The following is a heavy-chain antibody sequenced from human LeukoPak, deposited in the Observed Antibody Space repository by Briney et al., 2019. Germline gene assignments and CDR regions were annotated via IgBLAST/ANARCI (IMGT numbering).Heavy chain of an antibody. CDR1: GYTFTSYY. Sequence: GASVKVSCKASGYTFTSYYMHWVRQAPGQGLEWMGIINPSGGSTSYAQKFQGRVTMTRDTSTSTVYMELSSLRSEDTAVYYCAMFYYDSSGYYLGYFDYWGQGTLVTVSS. CDR3: AMFYYDSSGYYLGYFDY. CDR2: INPSGGST. V-gene: IGHV1-46*01. J-gene: IGHJ4*02. D-gene: IGHD3-22*01.